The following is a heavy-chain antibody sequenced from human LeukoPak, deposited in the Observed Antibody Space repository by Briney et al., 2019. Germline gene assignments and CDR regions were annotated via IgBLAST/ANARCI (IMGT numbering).Heavy chain of an antibody. CDR3: ARSEGSFCSGANCHAFDI. CDR2: IYHSGST. CDR1: GYSISSGYY. Sequence: PSETLSLTCAVSGYSISSGYYWGWIRQPPGKGLEWIGSIYHSGSTYYNPSLKSRVTISVDTSKNQFSLKLSSVTAADTALYYCARSEGSFCSGANCHAFDIWGQGAMVTVSS. D-gene: IGHD2-15*01. V-gene: IGHV4-38-2*01. J-gene: IGHJ3*02.